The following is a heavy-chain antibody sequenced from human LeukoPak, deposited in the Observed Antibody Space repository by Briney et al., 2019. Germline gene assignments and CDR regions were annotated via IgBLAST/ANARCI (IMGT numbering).Heavy chain of an antibody. Sequence: NPGGSLRPSCAASGFTFSSYSMNWVRQAPGKGLEWVSSISSSSSYIYYADSVKGRFTIYRYNAKNSLYIQMNSLRAEETAVYYCARGKRPLGYCSGGSCYLGDDYYYGMDVWGQGTTVTVSS. J-gene: IGHJ6*02. CDR1: GFTFSSYS. V-gene: IGHV3-21*01. CDR3: ARGKRPLGYCSGGSCYLGDDYYYGMDV. CDR2: ISSSSSYI. D-gene: IGHD2-15*01.